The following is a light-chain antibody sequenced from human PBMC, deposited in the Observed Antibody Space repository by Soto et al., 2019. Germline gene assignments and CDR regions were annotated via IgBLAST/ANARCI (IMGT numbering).Light chain of an antibody. J-gene: IGLJ1*01. CDR2: EVS. CDR1: SSDVGAYDF. V-gene: IGLV2-14*03. CDR3: SSYTSSSTRV. Sequence: QSALTQPASASGSPGQSITISCTGTSSDVGAYDFVSWYQQHPDKAPKLMIYEVSNRPSGVSNRFSGSKSVNTATLTISGLQAEDEADYYCSSYTSSSTRVFGTGTKLTVL.